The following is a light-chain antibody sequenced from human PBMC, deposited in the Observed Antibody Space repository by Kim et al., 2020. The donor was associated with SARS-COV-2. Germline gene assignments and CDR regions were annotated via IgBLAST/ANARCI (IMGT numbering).Light chain of an antibody. V-gene: IGLV2-14*03. J-gene: IGLJ1*01. Sequence: QSALTQPASVSGSPGQSITISCAGTHIDVGAHNYVSWYQHHPGKAPKLIIYDVNELPSGISTRFSGSKSGYTASLTISGLQSEDEADYYCSSYTTTNTYVFGTGTKVTVL. CDR2: DVN. CDR1: HIDVGAHNY. CDR3: SSYTTTNTYV.